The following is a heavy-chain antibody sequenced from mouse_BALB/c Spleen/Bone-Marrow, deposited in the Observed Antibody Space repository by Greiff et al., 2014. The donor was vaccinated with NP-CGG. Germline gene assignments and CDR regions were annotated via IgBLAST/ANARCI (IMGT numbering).Heavy chain of an antibody. D-gene: IGHD3-1*01. J-gene: IGHJ3*01. CDR3: ARELGLRLAY. CDR1: GYTFSSYW. V-gene: IGHV1-9*01. CDR2: ILPGSGST. Sequence: VQLQQSGAELMKPGASVKISCKTSGYTFSSYWIEWVKQRPGHGLEWIGEILPGSGSTNSNEKFKGKATFTADTSSNTAYMQLSSRTSEDSAVYYCARELGLRLAYWGQGTLVTVSA.